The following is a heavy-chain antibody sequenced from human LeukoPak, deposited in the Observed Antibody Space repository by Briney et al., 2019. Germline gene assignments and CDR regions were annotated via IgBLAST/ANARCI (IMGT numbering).Heavy chain of an antibody. J-gene: IGHJ4*02. D-gene: IGHD3-22*01. CDR3: ARTKTYYYDSSGYYYDY. CDR1: GGFFSGYY. CDR2: INHSGST. Sequence: SETLSLTCAVYGGFFSGYYWSWIRQPPGEGLEWIGEINHSGSTNYNPSLKSRVTISVDTSKNQFSLKLSSVTAADTAVYYCARTKTYYYDSSGYYYDYWGQGTLVTVSS. V-gene: IGHV4-34*01.